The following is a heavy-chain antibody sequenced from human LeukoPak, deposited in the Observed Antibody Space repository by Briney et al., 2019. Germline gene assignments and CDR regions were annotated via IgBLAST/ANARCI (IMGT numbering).Heavy chain of an antibody. CDR3: ARVKTEDYYGSGSYDY. D-gene: IGHD3-10*01. CDR1: GYTFTSYG. Sequence: VASVKVSCKASGYTFTSYGISWVRQAPGQGLEWMGWISAYNGNTNYAQKLQGRVTMTTDTSTSTAYMELRSLRSDDTAVYYCARVKTEDYYGSGSYDYWGQGTLVTVSS. CDR2: ISAYNGNT. J-gene: IGHJ4*02. V-gene: IGHV1-18*01.